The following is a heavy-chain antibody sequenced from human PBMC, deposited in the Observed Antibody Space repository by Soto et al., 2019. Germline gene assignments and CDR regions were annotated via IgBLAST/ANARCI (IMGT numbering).Heavy chain of an antibody. D-gene: IGHD6-25*01. V-gene: IGHV3-48*02. CDR1: GFTFSSYS. J-gene: IGHJ4*02. CDR3: ARGRAADGYTSGGY. Sequence: PGGSLRLSCAASGFTFSSYSMNWDRQAPGKGLEWVSYISSSSSTIYYADSVKGRFTISRDNAKNSLYLQMNSLRDEDTAVYYCARGRAADGYTSGGYWGQGTPVTVSS. CDR2: ISSSSSTI.